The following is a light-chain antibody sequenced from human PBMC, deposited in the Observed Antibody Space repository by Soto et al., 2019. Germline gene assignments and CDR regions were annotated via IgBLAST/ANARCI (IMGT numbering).Light chain of an antibody. V-gene: IGKV1-27*01. CDR2: AAS. CDR1: QGISNY. J-gene: IGKJ1*01. CDR3: QKYDSAPWT. Sequence: DIQMTQSPSSLSASLRDRVTLTCRASQGISNYLAWYQQKPGKAPKLLIYAASTLQTGVPSRFSGSGSGTDFTITISSLQPEDVATYYCQKYDSAPWTFGQGTKVEIK.